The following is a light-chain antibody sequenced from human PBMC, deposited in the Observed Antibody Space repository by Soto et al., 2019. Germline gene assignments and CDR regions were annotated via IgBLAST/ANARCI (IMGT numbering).Light chain of an antibody. CDR1: SSDIGAGYD. CDR2: GNS. CDR3: QSYDSSLSIYV. J-gene: IGLJ1*01. V-gene: IGLV1-40*01. Sequence: QSGLTQPPSVSGAPGQRVIIFCTGSSSDIGAGYDVHWYQHLPGRAPKLLIYGNSHRPSGVPDRFSGSKSATSASLAITGLQAEDEADYFCQSYDSSLSIYVFGTGTKVTVL.